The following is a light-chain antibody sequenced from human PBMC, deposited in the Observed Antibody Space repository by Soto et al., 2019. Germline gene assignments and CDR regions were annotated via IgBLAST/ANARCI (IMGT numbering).Light chain of an antibody. CDR3: QQSNSYSWT. CDR1: QSVSSW. CDR2: EAS. Sequence: QITKSPSTLPASVGERVTIIYLASQSVSSWLAWYQQKPGKAPKLLIYEASTLESGVPFRFSGSGSGTEFTLTISSLQPDDFATYYCQQSNSYSWTFGQGTKVDIK. V-gene: IGKV1-5*03. J-gene: IGKJ1*01.